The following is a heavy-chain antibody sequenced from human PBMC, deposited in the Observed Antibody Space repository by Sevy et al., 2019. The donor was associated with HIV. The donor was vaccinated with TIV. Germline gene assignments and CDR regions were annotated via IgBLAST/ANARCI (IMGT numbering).Heavy chain of an antibody. CDR1: GYTLTSYG. V-gene: IGHV1-18*01. CDR2: IRPYNGNT. Sequence: ASVKVSCKASGYTLTSYGLSWVRLAPRRGLEWIGGIRPYNGNTDYAQKLQGRVTVTTDTSTTTAYMELRSLRSDDTALYYCARLLGSTEFGYYFDYWGQGPLVTVSS. D-gene: IGHD1-26*01. CDR3: ARLLGSTEFGYYFDY. J-gene: IGHJ4*02.